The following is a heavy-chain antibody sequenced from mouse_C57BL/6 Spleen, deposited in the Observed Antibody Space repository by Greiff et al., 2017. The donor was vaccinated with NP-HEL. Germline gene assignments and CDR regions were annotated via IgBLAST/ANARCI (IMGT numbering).Heavy chain of an antibody. CDR1: GFSLTSYG. J-gene: IGHJ2*01. V-gene: IGHV2-6-1*01. Sequence: QVTLKGSGPGLVAPSQSLSITCTASGFSLTSYGVHWVRQPPGKGLEWLVVIWSDGSTTYTSALQSRLSISKDNSKSQVFLKMNSLQTDDTAMYYCARHGYFGSFDYWGQGTTLTVSS. CDR3: ARHGYFGSFDY. D-gene: IGHD1-1*01. CDR2: IWSDGST.